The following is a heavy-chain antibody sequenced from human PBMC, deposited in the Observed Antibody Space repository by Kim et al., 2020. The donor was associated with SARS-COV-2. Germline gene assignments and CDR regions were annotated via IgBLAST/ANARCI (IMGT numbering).Heavy chain of an antibody. CDR3: ARDPRLSDY. V-gene: IGHV3-7*03. Sequence: GGSLRLSCAVSGFIFSTYHMHWVRQAPGKGLEWVANINPDGSDMYYVDSVKGRFTISRDNAQKSMYLQMNSLGAEDTAVYYCARDPRLSDYWGQGTLVTVSS. D-gene: IGHD6-19*01. CDR2: INPDGSDM. J-gene: IGHJ4*02. CDR1: GFIFSTYH.